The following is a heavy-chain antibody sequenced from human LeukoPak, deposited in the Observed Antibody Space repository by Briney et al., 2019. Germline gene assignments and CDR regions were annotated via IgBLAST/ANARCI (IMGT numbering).Heavy chain of an antibody. V-gene: IGHV3-21*01. Sequence: GGSLRLSCAASGFTFSSYSMNWVRQAPGKGLEWVSSISSSSSHIYYADSVKGRFTISRDNAKNSLYLQMNSLRAEDTAVYYCARSGYSSGWYPAHFDYWGQGTLVTVSS. CDR2: ISSSSSHI. CDR1: GFTFSSYS. J-gene: IGHJ4*02. CDR3: ARSGYSSGWYPAHFDY. D-gene: IGHD6-19*01.